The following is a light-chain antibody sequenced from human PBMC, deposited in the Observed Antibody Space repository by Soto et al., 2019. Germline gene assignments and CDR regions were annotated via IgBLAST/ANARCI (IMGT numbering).Light chain of an antibody. Sequence: QSALTQPRSVSGSPGQSVAISCTGTSSDVGGYNFVSWYQQHPGKAPKVMIYDVSKRPSGVPDRFSGSKSGNTASLIISGLQAEDEADYYCCSHAGSYTDVFGSGTKLTVL. CDR2: DVS. V-gene: IGLV2-11*01. CDR1: SSDVGGYNF. CDR3: CSHAGSYTDV. J-gene: IGLJ1*01.